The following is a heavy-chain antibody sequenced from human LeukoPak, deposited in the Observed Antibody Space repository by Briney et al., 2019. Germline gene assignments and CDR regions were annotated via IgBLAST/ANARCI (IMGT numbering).Heavy chain of an antibody. CDR3: ARDFWSGRNYYYGMDV. CDR1: GFTVSSNY. CDR2: IYSGGST. D-gene: IGHD3-3*01. Sequence: GGSLRLSCAASGFTVSSNYMSWVRQAPGKGLEWVSVIYSGGSTYYADSAKGRFTISRDNSKNTLYLQMNSLRAEDTAVYYCARDFWSGRNYYYGMDVWGQGTTVTVSS. J-gene: IGHJ6*02. V-gene: IGHV3-66*02.